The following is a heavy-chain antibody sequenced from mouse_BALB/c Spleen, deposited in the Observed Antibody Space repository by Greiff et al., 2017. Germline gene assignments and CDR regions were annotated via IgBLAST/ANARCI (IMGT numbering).Heavy chain of an antibody. CDR1: GFTFSSYG. Sequence: DVMLVESGGDLVKPGGSLKLSCAASGFTFSSYGMSWVRQTPDKRLEWVATISSGGSYTYYPDSVKGRFTISRDNAKNTLYLQMSSLKSEDTAMYYCAREEGYYGNFDYWGQGTTLTVSS. CDR2: ISSGGSYT. D-gene: IGHD2-1*01. CDR3: AREEGYYGNFDY. J-gene: IGHJ2*01. V-gene: IGHV5-6*02.